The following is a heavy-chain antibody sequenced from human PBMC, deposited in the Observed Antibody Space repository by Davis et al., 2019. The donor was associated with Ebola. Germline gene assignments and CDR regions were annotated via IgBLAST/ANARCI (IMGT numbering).Heavy chain of an antibody. CDR2: IYTGDSDT. D-gene: IGHD1-20*01. Sequence: GESLKISCTDSENSFSTYWIGWVRQMPGKGLEWMGLIYTGDSDTRYSPSFRGQVTISADKSTRTAYLQWGSLKASDTAMYYCASLRRTITGMDDGFDLWGQGTMVTVSS. J-gene: IGHJ3*01. CDR1: ENSFSTYW. CDR3: ASLRRTITGMDDGFDL. V-gene: IGHV5-51*01.